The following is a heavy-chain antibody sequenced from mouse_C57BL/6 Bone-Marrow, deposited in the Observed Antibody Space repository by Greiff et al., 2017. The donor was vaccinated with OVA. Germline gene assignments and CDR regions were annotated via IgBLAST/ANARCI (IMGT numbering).Heavy chain of an antibody. D-gene: IGHD1-1*01. Sequence: EVKLMESGGGLVQPGGSMKLSCAASGFTFSDAWMDWVRQSPEKGLEWVAEIRNKANNHATYYAESVKGRFTISRDDSKSSVYLQMNSLRAEDTGIYYCTPLTTVGDAMDYWGQGTSVTVSS. CDR2: IRNKANNHAT. CDR3: TPLTTVGDAMDY. V-gene: IGHV6-6*01. CDR1: GFTFSDAW. J-gene: IGHJ4*01.